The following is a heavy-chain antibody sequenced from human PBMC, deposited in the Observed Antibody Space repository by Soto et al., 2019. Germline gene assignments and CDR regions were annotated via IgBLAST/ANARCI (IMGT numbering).Heavy chain of an antibody. J-gene: IGHJ6*01. Sequence: SSETLSLTCAVYGGSFSGYYWSWIRQPPGKGLEWIGEINHSGSTNYNPSLKSRVTISVDTSKNQFSLKLSSVTAADTAVYYCARVGVGATSPEYYYYGMDVWGQGTTVT. D-gene: IGHD1-26*01. CDR1: GGSFSGYY. V-gene: IGHV4-34*01. CDR2: INHSGST. CDR3: ARVGVGATSPEYYYYGMDV.